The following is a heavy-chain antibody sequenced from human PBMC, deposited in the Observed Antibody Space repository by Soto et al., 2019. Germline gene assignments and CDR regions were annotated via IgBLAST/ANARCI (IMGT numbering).Heavy chain of an antibody. V-gene: IGHV4-59*01. CDR1: GGSISSYY. CDR3: AREVLWFGEFLAGMDV. J-gene: IGHJ6*02. D-gene: IGHD3-10*01. Sequence: SETLSLTCTVSGGSISSYYWSWIRQPPGKGLEWIGYIYYSGSTNYNPSLKSRVTISVETSKNQFSLKLSSVTAADTAVYYCAREVLWFGEFLAGMDVWGQGTTVT. CDR2: IYYSGST.